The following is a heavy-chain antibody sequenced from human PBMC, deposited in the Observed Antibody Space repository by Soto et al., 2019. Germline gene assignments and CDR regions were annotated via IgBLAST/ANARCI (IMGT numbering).Heavy chain of an antibody. CDR3: AKRAGSSSWSVDY. J-gene: IGHJ4*01. CDR1: GFTFSRYA. V-gene: IGHV3-23*01. Sequence: EMQLLESGGGLVQPGGSLRLSSSASGFTFSRYAMSWSRQSPGKALEWVSGISGSGGSTYYADPSKGRFTISRDGSKNTLYLQMASLSDEDTALYFFAKRAGSSSWSVDYYGHGTMFIVYS. D-gene: IGHD6-13*01. CDR2: ISGSGGST.